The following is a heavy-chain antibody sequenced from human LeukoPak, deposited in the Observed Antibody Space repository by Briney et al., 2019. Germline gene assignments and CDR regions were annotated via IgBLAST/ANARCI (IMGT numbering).Heavy chain of an antibody. Sequence: SEALSLTCTVSGGSISSYYWSWIRQPPGKGLEWIGYIYYSGSTNYNPSLKSRVTISVGTSKNQFSLKLSSVTAADTAVYYCARDHGSGIDYWGQGTLVTVSS. J-gene: IGHJ4*02. D-gene: IGHD3-10*01. CDR3: ARDHGSGIDY. CDR1: GGSISSYY. CDR2: IYYSGST. V-gene: IGHV4-59*01.